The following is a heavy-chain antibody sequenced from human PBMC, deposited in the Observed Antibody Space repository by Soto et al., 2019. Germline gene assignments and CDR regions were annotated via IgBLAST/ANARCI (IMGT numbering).Heavy chain of an antibody. Sequence: GESLEISCKGSGYSFTSYWISWVRQMPGKGLEWMGRIDPSDSYTNYSPSFQGHVTISADKSISTAYLQWSSLKASDTAMYYCARWVTAAGTPLNYYGLDVWGQGTTVTVSS. J-gene: IGHJ6*02. V-gene: IGHV5-10-1*01. D-gene: IGHD6-13*01. CDR1: GYSFTSYW. CDR2: IDPSDSYT. CDR3: ARWVTAAGTPLNYYGLDV.